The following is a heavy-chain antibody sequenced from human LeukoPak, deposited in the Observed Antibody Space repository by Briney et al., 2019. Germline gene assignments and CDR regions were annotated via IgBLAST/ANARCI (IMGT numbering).Heavy chain of an antibody. V-gene: IGHV6-1*01. CDR1: GDSVSSNSAA. D-gene: IGHD6-19*01. CDR2: TYYRSKWYN. Sequence: SQTLSLTCAISGDSVSSNSAAWNWIRQSPSRGLEWLGRTYYRSKWYNDYAVSVKSRITINPDTSKNQFSLQLNSVTPEDTAVYYCARDINNSSGSLVGDAFDIWGRGTMVTVSS. J-gene: IGHJ3*02. CDR3: ARDINNSSGSLVGDAFDI.